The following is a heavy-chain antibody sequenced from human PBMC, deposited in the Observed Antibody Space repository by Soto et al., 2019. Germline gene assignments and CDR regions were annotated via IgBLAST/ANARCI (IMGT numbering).Heavy chain of an antibody. V-gene: IGHV3-30*18. CDR3: AKERPRRAAAGPFDY. Sequence: GGSLRLSCAASGFTFSSYGMHWVRQAPGKGLEWVAVISYDGSNKYYADSVKGRFTISRDNSKNTLYLQMNSLIAEDTAVYYCAKERPRRAAAGPFDYWGQGTLVTVSS. CDR2: ISYDGSNK. D-gene: IGHD6-13*01. CDR1: GFTFSSYG. J-gene: IGHJ4*02.